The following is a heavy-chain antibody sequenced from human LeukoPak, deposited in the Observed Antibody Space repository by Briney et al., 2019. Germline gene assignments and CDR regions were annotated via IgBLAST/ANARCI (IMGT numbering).Heavy chain of an antibody. D-gene: IGHD3-22*01. CDR2: IYHSGST. J-gene: IGHJ4*02. CDR3: ASVGVITSYFDY. CDR1: GYSISSGYY. V-gene: IGHV4-38-2*02. Sequence: SETLSLTCTVSGYSISSGYYWGWIRQPPGKGLEWIGSIYHSGSTYYNPSLKSRVTISVDTSKNQFSLKLSSVTAADTAVYYCASVGVITSYFDYWGQGTLVTVSS.